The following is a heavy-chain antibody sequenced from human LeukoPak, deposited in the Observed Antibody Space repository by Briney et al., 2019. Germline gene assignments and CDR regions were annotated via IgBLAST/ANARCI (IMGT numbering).Heavy chain of an antibody. CDR1: GFTFSSYA. V-gene: IGHV3-30*04. CDR2: MSYDGSKQ. J-gene: IGHJ4*02. D-gene: IGHD6-19*01. Sequence: GGSLRLSCAASGFTFSSYAMHWVRQAPGKGLEWVAVMSYDGSKQYYADSAKGRFTISRDNSKNTLYLQMNSLRAEDTAVYYCAKAGWGTVAGVFDYWGLGTLVTVSS. CDR3: AKAGWGTVAGVFDY.